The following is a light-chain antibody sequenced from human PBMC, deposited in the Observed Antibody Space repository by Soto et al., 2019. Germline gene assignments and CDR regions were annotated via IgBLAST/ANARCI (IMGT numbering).Light chain of an antibody. V-gene: IGKV1-27*01. CDR3: QEYNSDPLLA. Sequence: DIQMTQSPSSLSASVGDRVTITCRASQGIKNFLAWYQQKSGKVPKLLIYAASTLQSGVPSRFSGSGSGTDFTLTISSRQPEDDATYYCQEYNSDPLLAFGGGTKVDIK. CDR1: QGIKNF. CDR2: AAS. J-gene: IGKJ4*01.